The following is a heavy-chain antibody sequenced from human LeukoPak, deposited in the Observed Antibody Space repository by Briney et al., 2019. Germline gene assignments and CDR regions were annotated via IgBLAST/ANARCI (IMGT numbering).Heavy chain of an antibody. CDR1: GYTFTDYY. CDR3: ATGWGKYQLERGDY. D-gene: IGHD2-2*01. Sequence: GASVKVSCKASGYTFTDYYMHWVQQAPGKGLEWMGRVDPEDGETIYAEKFQGRVTITADTSTDTAYMELSSLRSEDTAVYYCATGWGKYQLERGDYWGQGTLVTVSS. CDR2: VDPEDGET. J-gene: IGHJ4*02. V-gene: IGHV1-69-2*01.